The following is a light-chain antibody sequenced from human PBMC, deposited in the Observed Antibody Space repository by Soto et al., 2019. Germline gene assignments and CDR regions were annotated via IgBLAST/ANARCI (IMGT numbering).Light chain of an antibody. CDR3: CSWAGNSLV. CDR2: DVS. CDR1: SSDVGGYNY. J-gene: IGLJ3*02. Sequence: QSVLTQPRSVSGSPGQSVTISCTGTSSDVGGYNYVSWYQQHPGKAPKIKIYDVSKRPSGVPDRFSGSKTGNTASLTISGLQAEDEADYYCCSWAGNSLVFGGGTQLTVL. V-gene: IGLV2-11*01.